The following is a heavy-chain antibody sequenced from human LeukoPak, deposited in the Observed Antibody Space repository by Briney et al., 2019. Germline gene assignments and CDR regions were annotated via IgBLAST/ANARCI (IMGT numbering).Heavy chain of an antibody. J-gene: IGHJ6*04. CDR3: ARNIDAMVRGVEDYGMDV. V-gene: IGHV1-3*01. D-gene: IGHD3-10*01. Sequence: ASVKVSCKASGYTFTSYAMHWVRQAPGQRLEWMGWINAGNGNTKYSQKFQGRVTITRDTSASTAYMELSSLRSEDTAVHYCARNIDAMVRGVEDYGMDVWGKGTTVTVSS. CDR2: INAGNGNT. CDR1: GYTFTSYA.